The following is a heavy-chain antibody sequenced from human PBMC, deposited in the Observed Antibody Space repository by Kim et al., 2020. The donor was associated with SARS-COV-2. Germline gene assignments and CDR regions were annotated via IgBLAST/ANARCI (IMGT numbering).Heavy chain of an antibody. Sequence: SETLSLTCTVSGGSISSGDYYWSWIRQPPGKGLEWIGYIYYSGSTYYNPSLKSRVTISVDTSKNQFSLKLSSVTAADTAVYYCARGVEIPLDDEYSRFSVPLNWFDPWGQGTLVTVSS. CDR2: IYYSGST. D-gene: IGHD6-6*01. CDR3: ARGVEIPLDDEYSRFSVPLNWFDP. V-gene: IGHV4-30-4*01. J-gene: IGHJ5*02. CDR1: GGSISSGDYY.